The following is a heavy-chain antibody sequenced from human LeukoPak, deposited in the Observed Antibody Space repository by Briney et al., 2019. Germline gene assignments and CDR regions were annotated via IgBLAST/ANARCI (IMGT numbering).Heavy chain of an antibody. CDR3: ARDLSFSPDH. CDR2: VSPDGNLA. J-gene: IGHJ4*02. Sequence: GESLPLSCAGSGFTLSSSWMHWVRQAPGKGPVWVAHVSPDGNLANYADSVKGRFIISRDNAKNTLFLQMNSLRAEDTAVYYCARDLSFSPDHWGQGTLVTVSS. CDR1: GFTLSSSW. V-gene: IGHV3-74*01.